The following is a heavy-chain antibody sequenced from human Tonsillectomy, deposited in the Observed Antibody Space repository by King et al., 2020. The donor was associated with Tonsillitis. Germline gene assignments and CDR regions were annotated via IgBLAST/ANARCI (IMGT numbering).Heavy chain of an antibody. CDR1: GFTFSSYA. D-gene: IGHD6-19*01. J-gene: IGHJ4*02. CDR3: ARDPSSSGWPSYYFDY. V-gene: IGHV3-30*01. Sequence: VQLVESGGGVVQPGRSLRLSCAASGFTFSSYAMHWVRQAPGKGLEWVAVISYDGSNKYYADSVKGRFTISRDNSKNTLYLQMNSLRAEDTAVYYCARDPSSSGWPSYYFDYWGQGTLVTVSS. CDR2: ISYDGSNK.